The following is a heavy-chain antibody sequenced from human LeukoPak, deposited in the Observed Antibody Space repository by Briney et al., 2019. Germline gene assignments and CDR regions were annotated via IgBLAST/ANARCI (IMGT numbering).Heavy chain of an antibody. V-gene: IGHV3-11*04. Sequence: PGGSLRLSCAASGFTFSDYYMSWIRQAPGKGLEWVSYISSSGSTIYYADSVKGRFTISRDNAKNSLYLQMNSLRAEDTAVYYCAKDLQDRQAQTKLWFGELLSYDPSDSFDYWGQGTLVTVSS. CDR2: ISSSGSTI. CDR3: AKDLQDRQAQTKLWFGELLSYDPSDSFDY. CDR1: GFTFSDYY. D-gene: IGHD3-10*01. J-gene: IGHJ4*02.